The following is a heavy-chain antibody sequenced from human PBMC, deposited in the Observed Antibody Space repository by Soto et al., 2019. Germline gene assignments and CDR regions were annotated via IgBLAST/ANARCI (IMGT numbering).Heavy chain of an antibody. Sequence: QAQLVQSGAVVKKPGSSVVVSCKASGITVGSFIISWVRQAPGQGLEWMGKTAPMFKQTFYARRFEGRVTRTANTSANTVYMELTALRFEDTAVYSCTTLGPWGQGTQVTVS. CDR1: GITVGSFI. J-gene: IGHJ5*02. CDR3: TTLGP. D-gene: IGHD3-3*01. V-gene: IGHV1-69*02. CDR2: TAPMFKQT.